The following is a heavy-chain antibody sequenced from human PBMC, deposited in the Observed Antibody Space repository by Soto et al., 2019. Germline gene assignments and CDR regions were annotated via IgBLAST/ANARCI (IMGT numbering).Heavy chain of an antibody. CDR2: ISFHGTNK. CDR1: EFAFSTHA. D-gene: IGHD2-21*02. J-gene: IGHJ5*02. Sequence: LRLSWAASEFAFSTHAMHWVRQAPGEGLGWVAVISFHGTNKYYADSVNGRFTISRDNSRSTLYLHINSLRIEGTPVYYCSASRDYNWFDPWGQGTLVTVSS. V-gene: IGHV3-30-3*01. CDR3: SASRDYNWFDP.